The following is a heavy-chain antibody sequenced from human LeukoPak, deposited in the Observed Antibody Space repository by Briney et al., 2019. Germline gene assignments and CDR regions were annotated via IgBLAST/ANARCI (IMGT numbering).Heavy chain of an antibody. D-gene: IGHD2-2*02. CDR1: GFTFSSYS. V-gene: IGHV3-21*01. CDR2: ISSSSSYI. CDR3: ARAVPYCSSTSCYRKMFDY. J-gene: IGHJ4*02. Sequence: GGSLRLSCAASGFTFSSYSMNWVRQAPGKGLEWVTSISSSSSYIYYADSVKGRFTISRDNAKNSLYLQMNSLRAEDTAVYYCARAVPYCSSTSCYRKMFDYWGQGTLVTVSS.